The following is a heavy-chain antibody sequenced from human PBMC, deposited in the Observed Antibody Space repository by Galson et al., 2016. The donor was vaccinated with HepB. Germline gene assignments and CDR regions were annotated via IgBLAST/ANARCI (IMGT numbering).Heavy chain of an antibody. CDR2: ISGNGGST. CDR3: AREAIAAAGTHDAFDI. CDR1: GFTFSSYS. J-gene: IGHJ3*02. Sequence: SLRLSCATSGFTFSSYSMHWVRQAPGKGLEYVSTISGNGGSTYYADAVKGHFTVSRDNPKNTVYLQMNSLRAEDTAVYYCAREAIAAAGTHDAFDIWGQGTMVTVCS. V-gene: IGHV3-64*04. D-gene: IGHD6-13*01.